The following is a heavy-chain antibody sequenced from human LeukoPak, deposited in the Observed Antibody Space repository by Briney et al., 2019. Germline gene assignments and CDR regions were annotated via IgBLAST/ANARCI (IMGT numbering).Heavy chain of an antibody. CDR1: GFTFSRYS. D-gene: IGHD6-13*01. V-gene: IGHV3-21*01. Sequence: GGSLRLSCAASGFTFSRYSMNWVRQAPGKGVEWGSFISSSSSDIDNADSVKGRFTISRENAENSLYLQMNRLRAADTGVYYCARAAIAAALIYYYMDVWGKGPTVTASS. CDR3: ARAAIAAALIYYYMDV. CDR2: ISSSSSDI. J-gene: IGHJ6*03.